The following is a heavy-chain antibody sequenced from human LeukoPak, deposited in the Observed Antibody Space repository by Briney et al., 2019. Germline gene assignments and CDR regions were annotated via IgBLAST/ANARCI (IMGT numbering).Heavy chain of an antibody. CDR1: GGSFSGYY. CDR2: INHSGST. Sequence: KTSETLSLTCAVYGGSFSGYYWSWLRQPPGKGLEWIGEINHSGSTNYNPSLKSRVTISVDTSKNQFSLKLSSVTAADTDVYYCARERPKYNWNYNWFDPWGQGTLVTVSS. V-gene: IGHV4-34*01. D-gene: IGHD1-20*01. CDR3: ARERPKYNWNYNWFDP. J-gene: IGHJ5*02.